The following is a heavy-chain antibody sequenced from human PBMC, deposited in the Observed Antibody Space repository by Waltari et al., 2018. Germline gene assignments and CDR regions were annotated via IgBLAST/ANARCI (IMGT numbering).Heavy chain of an antibody. J-gene: IGHJ4*02. CDR3: ARALVGAMSY. CDR1: GGSISSGSYY. CDR2: IDTSGST. D-gene: IGHD1-26*01. V-gene: IGHV4-61*09. Sequence: QVQLQESGPGLVKPSQTLSLTCTVSGGSISSGSYYWSWIRQPAGTGLEWIGYIDTSGSTNYNPSLKSRVTISVDTSKNQFSLKLSSVTAADTAVYYCARALVGAMSYWGQGTLVTVSS.